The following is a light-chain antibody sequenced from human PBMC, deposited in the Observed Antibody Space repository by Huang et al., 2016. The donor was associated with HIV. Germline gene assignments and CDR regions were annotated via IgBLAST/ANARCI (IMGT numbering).Light chain of an antibody. V-gene: IGKV3-20*01. Sequence: EIVLTQSPGTLSLSPGERATRACRASQSLRSYHLSWYQQKPGQAPRLLIYGASSRATGIPDRFSGSGSGTEFTLTISRLEPEDFAMYYCQYYGTSPTWTFGQGTKVEVK. CDR3: QYYGTSPTWT. CDR2: GAS. CDR1: QSLRSYH. J-gene: IGKJ1*01.